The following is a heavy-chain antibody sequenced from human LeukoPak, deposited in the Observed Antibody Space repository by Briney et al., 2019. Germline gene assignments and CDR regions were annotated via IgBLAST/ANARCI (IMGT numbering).Heavy chain of an antibody. V-gene: IGHV3-7*01. Sequence: PGGSLRLSCAASGFTFSSYWMSWVRQAPGKGLEWVANIKQDGSEKYYVDSVKGRFTISRDSAKNSLYLQMNSLRAEDTAVYYCASQTYYDFWSGYYYYYMDVWGKGTTVTVSS. J-gene: IGHJ6*03. CDR3: ASQTYYDFWSGYYYYYMDV. CDR2: IKQDGSEK. D-gene: IGHD3-3*01. CDR1: GFTFSSYW.